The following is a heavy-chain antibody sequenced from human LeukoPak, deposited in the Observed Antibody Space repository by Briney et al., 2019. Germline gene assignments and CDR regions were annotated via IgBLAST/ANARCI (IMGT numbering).Heavy chain of an antibody. Sequence: GASVKVSCKASGYTFTSYDINWVRQATGQGLEWMGWMNPNSGNTGYAQKFQGRVTMTRNTSISTAYMELSSLRSEDTAVYYCARGARVYGSGSSNWFDPWGQGTLVTVSS. V-gene: IGHV1-8*01. CDR2: MNPNSGNT. CDR3: ARGARVYGSGSSNWFDP. J-gene: IGHJ5*02. D-gene: IGHD3-10*01. CDR1: GYTFTSYD.